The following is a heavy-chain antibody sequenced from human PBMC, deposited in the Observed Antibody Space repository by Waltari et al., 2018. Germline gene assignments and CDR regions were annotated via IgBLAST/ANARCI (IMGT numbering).Heavy chain of an antibody. CDR1: GGSISSSSYY. CDR3: ATRFCSSTSCYPGYYFDY. D-gene: IGHD2-2*01. J-gene: IGHJ4*02. Sequence: QLQLQESGPGLVKPSETLSLTCHVSGGSISSSSYYWGWIRQPPGKGLEWIGSIYYSGSTYYNPSLKSRVTISVDTSKNQFSLKLSSVTAADTAVYYCATRFCSSTSCYPGYYFDYWGQGTLVTVSS. CDR2: IYYSGST. V-gene: IGHV4-39*07.